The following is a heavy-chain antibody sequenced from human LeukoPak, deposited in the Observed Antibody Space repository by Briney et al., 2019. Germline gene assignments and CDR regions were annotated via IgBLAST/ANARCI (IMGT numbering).Heavy chain of an antibody. D-gene: IGHD2-2*02. V-gene: IGHV3-21*01. CDR2: ITSSSYI. Sequence: GGSLRLSCAASGFMFSSNWMSWVRQAPGKGLEWVSSITSSSYIYYADSVRGRFTISRDNAKNSLYLQMHSLRAEDTALYYCARDRELRYCSSTTCYNYFAMDVWGQGTTVTVSS. J-gene: IGHJ6*02. CDR3: ARDRELRYCSSTTCYNYFAMDV. CDR1: GFMFSSNW.